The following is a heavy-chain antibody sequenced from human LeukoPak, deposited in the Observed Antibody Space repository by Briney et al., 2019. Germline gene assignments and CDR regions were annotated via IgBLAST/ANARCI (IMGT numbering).Heavy chain of an antibody. CDR1: GGSISSSSYY. CDR3: ARDSANWNGYNWFDP. D-gene: IGHD1-1*01. CDR2: IYYSGST. J-gene: IGHJ5*02. Sequence: ASETLSLTCTVSGGSISSSSYYWGWIRQPPGKGLEWIGYIYYSGSTNYNPSLKSRVTISVDTSKNQFSLKLSSVTAADTAVYYCARDSANWNGYNWFDPWGQGTLVTVSS. V-gene: IGHV4-61*01.